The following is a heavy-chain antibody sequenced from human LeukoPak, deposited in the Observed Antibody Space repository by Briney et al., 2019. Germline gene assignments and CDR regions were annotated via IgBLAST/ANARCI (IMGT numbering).Heavy chain of an antibody. D-gene: IGHD1-26*01. V-gene: IGHV3-7*04. J-gene: IGHJ4*02. CDR3: ARDLSGSYLPLEDY. Sequence: GSLRLSCAASGFTFSSYWMSWVRQAPGKGLEWVANIKQDGSEKYYVDSVKGRFTISRDNAKNSLYLQMNSLRAEDTAVYYCARDLSGSYLPLEDYWGQGTLVTVSS. CDR1: GFTFSSYW. CDR2: IKQDGSEK.